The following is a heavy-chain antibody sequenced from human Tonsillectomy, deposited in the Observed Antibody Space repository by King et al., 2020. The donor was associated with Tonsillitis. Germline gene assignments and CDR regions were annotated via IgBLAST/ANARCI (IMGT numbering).Heavy chain of an antibody. J-gene: IGHJ3*02. CDR3: ARARRLGNAFDI. V-gene: IGHV3-30*01. CDR1: GFTFSPYA. D-gene: IGHD7-27*01. Sequence: VQLVESGGGVVQPGRSLRLSCAASGFTFSPYAMHWVRQAPGKGLEGVALISYDGSKKYYADSVKGRFTISRDNSKNTLYLQMNSLRAEDTAVYYCARARRLGNAFDIWGQGTMVIVSS. CDR2: ISYDGSKK.